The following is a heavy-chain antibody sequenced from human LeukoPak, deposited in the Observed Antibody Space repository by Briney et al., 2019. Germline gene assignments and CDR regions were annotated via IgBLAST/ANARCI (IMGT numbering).Heavy chain of an antibody. CDR2: ISGSGDNT. V-gene: IGHV3-23*01. CDR3: AKPFDLGDFDYLNY. CDR1: GFTFSTYV. D-gene: IGHD3-9*01. J-gene: IGHJ4*02. Sequence: GGSLRLSCAGSGFTFSTYVMSWVRQAPGKGLEWVSVISGSGDNTYYADSVKGRFTISRDNSRNTLYLQMNSLRAEDTAVYYCAKPFDLGDFDYLNYWGQGALVTVSS.